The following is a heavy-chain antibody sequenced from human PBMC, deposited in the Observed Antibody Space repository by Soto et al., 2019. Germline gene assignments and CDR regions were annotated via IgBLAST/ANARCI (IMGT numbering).Heavy chain of an antibody. Sequence: PSEALSLTCAVYGGSLSGYYWSGSRQPPGKGLEWIGEINHRGSTNYNPSLKRRVTISVDTSKNQFSLKLSSVTAADTAVYYCARGLRRLPAPFAYWAQGTLVTVSS. V-gene: IGHV4-34*01. J-gene: IGHJ4*02. CDR3: ARGLRRLPAPFAY. CDR2: INHRGST. CDR1: GGSLSGYY. D-gene: IGHD2-2*01.